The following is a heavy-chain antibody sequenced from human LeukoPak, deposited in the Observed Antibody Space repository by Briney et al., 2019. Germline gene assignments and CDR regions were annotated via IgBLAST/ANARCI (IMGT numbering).Heavy chain of an antibody. CDR2: INPNSGGT. V-gene: IGHV1-2*02. CDR1: GYTFTGYY. J-gene: IGHJ4*02. D-gene: IGHD3-22*01. CDR3: ARGGYYDSSGYYRN. Sequence: ASVKVSCKASGYTFTGYYMHWVRQAPGQGLEWMGWINPNSGGTNYAQKFQGRVTMTRDTSISTAYMELSRLRSDDTAGYYCARGGYYDSSGYYRNWGQGTLVTVSS.